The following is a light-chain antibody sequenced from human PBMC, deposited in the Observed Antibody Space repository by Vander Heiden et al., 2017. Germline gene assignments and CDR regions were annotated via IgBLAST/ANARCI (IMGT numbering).Light chain of an antibody. Sequence: QSVLTQPPSVSGAPGQRVTISCPGSRSNIGAGYDVHWYQQLPGTATKLLIYGNSNRPSGVPDRFSGSKSGTSASLAITGLQAEDEADYYCQSYDSSLSGSVVFGGGTKLTVL. CDR1: RSNIGAGYD. J-gene: IGLJ2*01. CDR2: GNS. CDR3: QSYDSSLSGSVV. V-gene: IGLV1-40*01.